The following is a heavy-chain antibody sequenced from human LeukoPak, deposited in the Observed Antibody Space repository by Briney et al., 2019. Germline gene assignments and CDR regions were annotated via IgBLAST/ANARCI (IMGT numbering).Heavy chain of an antibody. J-gene: IGHJ4*02. D-gene: IGHD3-10*01. CDR1: GFTFSGYN. CDR2: RYDGSNK. V-gene: IGHV3-30*02. CDR3: AKQGSYCMDY. Sequence: PGGSLRLSCAASGFTFSGYNIHWVRQAPGKGLEWIRYDGSNKYFADSVKGRFTISRDNSKNTLYLQMNSLRPEDTAVYYCAKQGSYCMDYWGQGTLVTVSS.